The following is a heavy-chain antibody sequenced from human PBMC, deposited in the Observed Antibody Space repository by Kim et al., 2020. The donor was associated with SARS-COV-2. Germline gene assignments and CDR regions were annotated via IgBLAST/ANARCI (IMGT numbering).Heavy chain of an antibody. D-gene: IGHD2-15*01. CDR1: GFTFDDYA. J-gene: IGHJ2*01. V-gene: IGHV3-9*01. CDR3: AKDAPNCSGGSCYPGWY. CDR2: ISWNSGSI. Sequence: GGSLRLSCAASGFTFDDYAMHWVRQAPGKGLEWVSGISWNSGSIGYADSVKGRFTISRDNAKNSLYLQMNSLRAEDTALYYCAKDAPNCSGGSCYPGWY.